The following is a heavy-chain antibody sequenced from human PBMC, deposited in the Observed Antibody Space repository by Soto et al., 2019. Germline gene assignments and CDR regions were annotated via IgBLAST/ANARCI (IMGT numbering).Heavy chain of an antibody. D-gene: IGHD3-10*01. CDR1: GFTLISYM. CDR2: ISHSGSSI. Sequence: PGGSLRLSCAASGFTLISYMMNWVRQAPGQGLEWISYISHSGSSIDYADSVKGRFTISRDNAKNSLYLQMKNLRAEDTALYYCARDATYPQGRWLSLDLWGQGTLVTVSS. V-gene: IGHV3-48*03. J-gene: IGHJ5*02. CDR3: ARDATYPQGRWLSLDL.